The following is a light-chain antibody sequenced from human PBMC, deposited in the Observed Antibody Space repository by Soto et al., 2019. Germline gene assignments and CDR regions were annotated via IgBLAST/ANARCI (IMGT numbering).Light chain of an antibody. CDR3: QQYKQWPLT. J-gene: IGKJ4*01. Sequence: EILLTQFPATLSLSPGERVTLSCRASQGVARTFAWCQQKPGQNPRLLVYAESTSAAGIPARFSGSGSGTEFTLTISSLQSEDVAVYYCQQYKQWPLTFGGGTRVDIK. CDR1: QGVART. V-gene: IGKV3D-15*01. CDR2: AES.